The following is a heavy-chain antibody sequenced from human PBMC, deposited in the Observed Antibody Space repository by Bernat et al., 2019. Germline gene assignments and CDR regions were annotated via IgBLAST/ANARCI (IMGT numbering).Heavy chain of an antibody. V-gene: IGHV3-23*01. CDR3: ARDDAVGGGFLDY. J-gene: IGHJ4*02. D-gene: IGHD3-3*01. CDR2: MNGGGGAA. CDR1: GFTFNSYA. Sequence: EVQLLESGGGLVQPGGSLRLPCAAAGFTFNSYAMSWVRQAPGQGMEWVSRMNGGGGAADYIDSVKGRFASFGDSSKNTLELQMRSLRAADTAVYYCARDDAVGGGFLDYWGQGTLVTVSS.